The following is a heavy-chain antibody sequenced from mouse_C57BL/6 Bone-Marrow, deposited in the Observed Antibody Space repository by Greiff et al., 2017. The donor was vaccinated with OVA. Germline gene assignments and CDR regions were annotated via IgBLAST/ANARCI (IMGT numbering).Heavy chain of an antibody. Sequence: QVQLQQSGAELARPGASVKLSCKASGYTFTSYGISWVKQRTGQGLEWIGEIYPRSGNTYYNEKFKGKATLTADKSSSTAYMQLNSLTSEDSAVYFCARYHEGWAMDYWGQGTSVTVSS. D-gene: IGHD1-1*02. J-gene: IGHJ4*01. CDR3: ARYHEGWAMDY. CDR2: IYPRSGNT. CDR1: GYTFTSYG. V-gene: IGHV1-81*01.